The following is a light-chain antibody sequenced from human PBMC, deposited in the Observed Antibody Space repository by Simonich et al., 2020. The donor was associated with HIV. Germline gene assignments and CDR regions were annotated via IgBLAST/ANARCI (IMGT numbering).Light chain of an antibody. J-gene: IGLJ2*01. Sequence: QSALTQPPSASGSPGQSVTISCTGTSSDVSGYNYVSWYQQHPGKAPKLIIYEVKKSPAGVPDRFSGSKSGNTASRTVSGLQAEDEADYYCSSYAGSNNVVFGGGTKLTVL. CDR3: SSYAGSNNVV. CDR1: SSDVSGYNY. V-gene: IGLV2-8*01. CDR2: EVK.